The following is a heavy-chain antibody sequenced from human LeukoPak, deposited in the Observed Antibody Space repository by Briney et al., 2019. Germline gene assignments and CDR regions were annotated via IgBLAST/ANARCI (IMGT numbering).Heavy chain of an antibody. CDR1: GFIFSSSW. J-gene: IGHJ4*02. CDR3: VRHQATTFDY. CDR2: IKQDGREA. D-gene: IGHD1-1*01. Sequence: GGSLRLSCAASGFIFSSSWMTWVRQAPGKGLEWVANIKQDGREAYYVDSVAGRFTISRDNTKHSLYLQTNGLRDEDTAVYYCVRHQATTFDYWGQGTLVTVSS. V-gene: IGHV3-7*01.